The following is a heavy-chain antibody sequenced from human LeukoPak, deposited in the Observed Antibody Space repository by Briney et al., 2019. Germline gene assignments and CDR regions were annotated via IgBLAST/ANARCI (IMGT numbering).Heavy chain of an antibody. CDR1: GFTFSSSA. CDR2: ISGSGGST. CDR3: AKDLGNYDSSGYYDP. V-gene: IGHV3-23*01. Sequence: GGSLRLSCAASGFTFSSSAMSWVRQAPGKGLEWVSAISGSGGSTYYADSVKGRFTISRDNSKNTLYLQMNSLRAEDTAVYYCAKDLGNYDSSGYYDPWGQGTLVTVSS. D-gene: IGHD3-22*01. J-gene: IGHJ5*02.